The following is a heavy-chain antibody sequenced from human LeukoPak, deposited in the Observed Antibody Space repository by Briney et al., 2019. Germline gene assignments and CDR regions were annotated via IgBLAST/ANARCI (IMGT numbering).Heavy chain of an antibody. CDR1: GFTFSSYG. J-gene: IGHJ4*02. Sequence: PGRSLRLSCAASGFTFSSYGMHWVRQAPGKGLEWVAVIWYDGSNKYYADSVKGRFTISRDNSKNTLYLQMNSLRAEDTAVYYCARDRGSGSYGFFYWGQGTLVTVSS. CDR2: IWYDGSNK. CDR3: ARDRGSGSYGFFY. V-gene: IGHV3-33*01. D-gene: IGHD3-10*01.